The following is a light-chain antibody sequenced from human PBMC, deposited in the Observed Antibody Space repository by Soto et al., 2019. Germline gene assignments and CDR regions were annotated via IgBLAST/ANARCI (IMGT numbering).Light chain of an antibody. J-gene: IGKJ1*01. Sequence: DIQMTQSPSSLAASVGDRVTITCRARHIINSYLNWYQQKPGKAPKLLIYAASSLLSGVPSRFGGSGSGTDFTLTISSLQPEDFATYYCQQSYRNYGTFGQGTKVDI. V-gene: IGKV1-39*01. CDR1: HIINSY. CDR2: AAS. CDR3: QQSYRNYGT.